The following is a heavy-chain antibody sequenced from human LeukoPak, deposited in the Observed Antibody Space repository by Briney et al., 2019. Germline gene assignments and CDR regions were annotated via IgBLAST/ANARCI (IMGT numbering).Heavy chain of an antibody. V-gene: IGHV3-23*01. Sequence: GGSLRLSCAASGFTFSSYAMSWVRQAPGKGLEWVSAISGSGGSTYYADSVKGRFTISRDNSKNTAYLQMNSLKTEDTAVYYCTRLDSSGYYDYWGQGTLVTVSS. J-gene: IGHJ4*02. CDR2: ISGSGGST. D-gene: IGHD3-22*01. CDR3: TRLDSSGYYDY. CDR1: GFTFSSYA.